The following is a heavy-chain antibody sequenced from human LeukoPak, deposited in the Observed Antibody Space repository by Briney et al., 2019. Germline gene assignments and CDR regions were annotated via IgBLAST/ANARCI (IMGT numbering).Heavy chain of an antibody. J-gene: IGHJ4*02. CDR2: IYNSGGT. Sequence: PSQTLSLTCTVSGGSISSGTYYWSWIRQPPGKGLEWIGYIYNSGGTYYNPSLKSRVTISVDTSKNQFSLKLSSVTPEDTAVYYCARDWKGGSSGFDYWGQGTLVTVSS. D-gene: IGHD1-26*01. CDR3: ARDWKGGSSGFDY. V-gene: IGHV4-30-4*01. CDR1: GGSISSGTYY.